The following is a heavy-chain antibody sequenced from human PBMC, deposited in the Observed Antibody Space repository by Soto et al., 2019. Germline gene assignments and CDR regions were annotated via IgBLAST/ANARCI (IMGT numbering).Heavy chain of an antibody. CDR1: GYTFTTYG. Sequence: QVPLVQSGAEVKKPGASVKVSCKASGYTFTTYGMSWVRQAPGQGLDWMGWISTYNGNTKYAERLQGRVTMTTDTTTSTAYIELRSLRSDHTAVYYCARGPTDYYVNSGIYFFDYWGQGTLVTVSS. J-gene: IGHJ4*02. CDR3: ARGPTDYYVNSGIYFFDY. CDR2: ISTYNGNT. V-gene: IGHV1-18*01. D-gene: IGHD3-22*01.